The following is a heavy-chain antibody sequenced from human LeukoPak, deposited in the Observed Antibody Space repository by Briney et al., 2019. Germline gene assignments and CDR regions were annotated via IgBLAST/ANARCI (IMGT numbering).Heavy chain of an antibody. J-gene: IGHJ5*02. V-gene: IGHV5-51*01. CDR3: ARLIGLGRYCSSTSCHNWFDP. CDR2: IYPGDSDT. CDR1: GYSFTRYW. D-gene: IGHD2-2*01. Sequence: GESLKISCKGSGYSFTRYWIGWVRQMPGKGLEWMGIIYPGDSDTRYSPSFQGQVTISADKSISTAYLQWSSLKASDTAMYYCARLIGLGRYCSSTSCHNWFDPWGQGTLVTVSS.